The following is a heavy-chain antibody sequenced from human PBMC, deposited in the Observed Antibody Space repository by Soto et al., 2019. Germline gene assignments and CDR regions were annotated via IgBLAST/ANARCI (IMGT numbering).Heavy chain of an antibody. CDR1: GFTFSSYA. CDR2: ISYDGSNK. J-gene: IGHJ6*02. Sequence: GGSLRLSCAASGFTFSSYAMHWVRQAPGKGLEWVAVISYDGSNKYYADSVKGRFTISRDNSKNTLYLQMNSLRAEDTAVYYCARVRVVTPATSYYYYYYGMDVWGQGTTVTVPS. V-gene: IGHV3-30-3*01. D-gene: IGHD3-3*01. CDR3: ARVRVVTPATSYYYYYYGMDV.